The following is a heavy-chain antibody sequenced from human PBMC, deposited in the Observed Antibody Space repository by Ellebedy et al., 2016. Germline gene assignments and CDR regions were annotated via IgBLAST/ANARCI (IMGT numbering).Heavy chain of an antibody. Sequence: GESLKISCAASGFTFSSYWMSWVRQAPGKGLEWVANIKQDGSEKYYVDSVKGRFTISRDNAKNSLYLQMNSLRAEDTAVYYCARDRGYGDYEGNEDWYFDLWGRGTLVTVSS. D-gene: IGHD4-17*01. J-gene: IGHJ2*01. CDR2: IKQDGSEK. CDR3: ARDRGYGDYEGNEDWYFDL. CDR1: GFTFSSYW. V-gene: IGHV3-7*04.